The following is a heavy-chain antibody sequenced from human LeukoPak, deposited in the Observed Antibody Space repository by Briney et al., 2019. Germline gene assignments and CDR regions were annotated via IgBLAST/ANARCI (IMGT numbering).Heavy chain of an antibody. V-gene: IGHV4-4*07. CDR3: ARLYGNYQNYFDY. D-gene: IGHD1-7*01. J-gene: IGHJ4*02. Sequence: SETLSLTCSVSGDSISYFYWSWIRQAAGKGLEWIGRVSSSGSTDYNASLKSRVTMSVDTSKNQLSLKVISVTAADTAVYYCARLYGNYQNYFDYWGQGTLVTVSS. CDR2: VSSSGST. CDR1: GDSISYFY.